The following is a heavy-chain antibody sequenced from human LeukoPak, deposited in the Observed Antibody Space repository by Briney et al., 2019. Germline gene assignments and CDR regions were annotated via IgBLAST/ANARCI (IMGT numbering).Heavy chain of an antibody. Sequence: ASVRVSCKASGYTFTDYYMHWVRQAPGQGLEWMGWINPSSGGTSYAQKFQGRVTMTRDTSISTAYMEVSRLRSDDTAVYYCARAGDSGNLAWGQGTLVTVSS. J-gene: IGHJ5*02. CDR1: GYTFTDYY. V-gene: IGHV1-2*02. CDR2: INPSSGGT. CDR3: ARAGDSGNLA. D-gene: IGHD1-26*01.